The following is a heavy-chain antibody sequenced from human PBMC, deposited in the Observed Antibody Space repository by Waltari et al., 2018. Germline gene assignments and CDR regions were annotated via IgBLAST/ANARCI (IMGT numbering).Heavy chain of an antibody. CDR2: IYYSGST. V-gene: IGHV4-59*01. CDR3: VRHYNSTWGVYYMDV. Sequence: QVQLQESGPGLEKPAETLSLTCTVSGGSITSYYWSWIRQPPGQGLEWIGYIYYSGSTNYNPSLRSRVTMSVDTSKNQFALKLNSVTAADSAIYYCVRHYNSTWGVYYMDVWGKGTMVTVSS. CDR1: GGSITSYY. D-gene: IGHD3-10*01. J-gene: IGHJ6*03.